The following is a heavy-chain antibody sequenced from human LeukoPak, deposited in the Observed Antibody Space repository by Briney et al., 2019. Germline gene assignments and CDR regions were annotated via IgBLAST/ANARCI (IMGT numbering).Heavy chain of an antibody. D-gene: IGHD1/OR15-1a*01. CDR2: IKQDGSKK. J-gene: IGHJ4*02. Sequence: PGGSLRLSCAASGFTFSDYWVDWVRQAPGKGLEWVGNIKQDGSKKNYFESVKGRFTISRDNAKNSLYLQMNNLRAEDTAVYYCARNRGNKQFDYWGQGTLVTVSS. CDR3: ARNRGNKQFDY. V-gene: IGHV3-7*01. CDR1: GFTFSDYW.